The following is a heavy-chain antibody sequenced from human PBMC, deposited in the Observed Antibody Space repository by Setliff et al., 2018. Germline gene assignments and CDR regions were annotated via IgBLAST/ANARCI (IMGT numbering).Heavy chain of an antibody. CDR1: GDSIFDNY. CDR2: ISYTGST. J-gene: IGHJ4*02. V-gene: IGHV4-59*08. D-gene: IGHD2-8*02. Sequence: TLSLTCSVSGDSIFDNYWSWIRQSPGRGLEWIAYISYTGSTNYNPSLKSRVTKSLDTSKNHFSLNLRSVTAADTAVYYCARLSPYNTGPPFDYWGQGTLVTVSS. CDR3: ARLSPYNTGPPFDY.